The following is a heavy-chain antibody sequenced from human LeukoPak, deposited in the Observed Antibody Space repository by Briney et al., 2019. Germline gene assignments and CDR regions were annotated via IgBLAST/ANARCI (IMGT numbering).Heavy chain of an antibody. CDR1: GFTFSSYA. CDR2: ISGSGGST. V-gene: IGHV3-23*01. D-gene: IGHD3-22*01. Sequence: PGGSLRLSCAASGFTFSSYAMSWVRQAPGKGLEWVSAISGSGGSTYYADSVKGRFTISRDNSKNTLYLQMNSLRAEDTAVYYCVKHTYYDSSGYYFHYWGQGTLVTVSS. CDR3: VKHTYYDSSGYYFHY. J-gene: IGHJ4*02.